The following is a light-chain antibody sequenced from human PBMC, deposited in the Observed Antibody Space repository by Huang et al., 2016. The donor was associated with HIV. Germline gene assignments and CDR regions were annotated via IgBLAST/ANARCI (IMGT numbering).Light chain of an antibody. V-gene: IGKV1-39*01. Sequence: DIQMTQSPSSLSAFIGDRVIISCRASQNISRYLNWYQQKPGKSPKLLIYAAISLQVWVPSTFSGSGSGTDFTLTITNLQPEDSATYYCQQSDRTPRTFGQGTKLEIK. CDR1: QNISRY. CDR2: AAI. CDR3: QQSDRTPRT. J-gene: IGKJ2*01.